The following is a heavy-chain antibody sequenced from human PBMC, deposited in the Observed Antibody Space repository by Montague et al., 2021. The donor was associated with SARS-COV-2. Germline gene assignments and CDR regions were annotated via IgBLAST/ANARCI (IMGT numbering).Heavy chain of an antibody. Sequence: SETLSLTCAVYGGSFGGYYWTWVRQPPGKGLEWIGEINHSGNTNYKPSLESRITMSVDTSKSLVSLNLTSVTAADTAVYYCARASSSWSGLDPWGQGTLVTVSS. CDR1: GGSFGGYY. V-gene: IGHV4-34*01. CDR3: ARASSSWSGLDP. J-gene: IGHJ5*02. D-gene: IGHD3-3*01. CDR2: INHSGNT.